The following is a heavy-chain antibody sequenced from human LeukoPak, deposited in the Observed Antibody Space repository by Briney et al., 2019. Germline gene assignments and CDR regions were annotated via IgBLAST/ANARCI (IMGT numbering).Heavy chain of an antibody. J-gene: IGHJ4*02. V-gene: IGHV3-7*01. Sequence: GGSLRLSCAASGFTFSRYWMSWVRQAPGKGLEWVASINQDESAKFYVDSVKGRFTISRDNAKNSLFLQMNSLRAEDTAVFYCVNGESFYGDYGFDYWGQGTLVTVSS. CDR1: GFTFSRYW. D-gene: IGHD4-17*01. CDR3: VNGESFYGDYGFDY. CDR2: INQDESAK.